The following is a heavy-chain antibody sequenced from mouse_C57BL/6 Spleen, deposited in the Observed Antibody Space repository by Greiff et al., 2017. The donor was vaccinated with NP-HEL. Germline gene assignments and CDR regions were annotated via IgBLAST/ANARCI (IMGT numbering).Heavy chain of an antibody. CDR2: ISSGGSYT. CDR3: ARHELGLRAMDY. CDR1: GFTFSSYG. Sequence: DVMLVESGGDLVKPGGSLKLSCAASGFTFSSYGMSWVRQTPDKRLEWVATISSGGSYTYYPDSVKGRFTISRDNAKNTLYLQMSSLKSEDTAMYYCARHELGLRAMDYWGQGTSVTVSS. V-gene: IGHV5-6*02. D-gene: IGHD4-1*01. J-gene: IGHJ4*01.